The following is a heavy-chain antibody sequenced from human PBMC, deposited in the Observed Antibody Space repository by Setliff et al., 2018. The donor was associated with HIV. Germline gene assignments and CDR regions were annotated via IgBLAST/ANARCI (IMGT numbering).Heavy chain of an antibody. CDR3: TSPGDCSSPSCMNVFDF. Sequence: GESLKISCRGSGHSFTSYWIGWVRQMPGKGLEWMGIIYPGDSHTRYSPSFQGRVTISADKSISTAYVQWSSLEASDTAMDYCTSPGDCSSPSCMNVFDFWGQGTMVTVSS. V-gene: IGHV5-51*01. J-gene: IGHJ3*01. D-gene: IGHD2-2*01. CDR2: IYPGDSHT. CDR1: GHSFTSYW.